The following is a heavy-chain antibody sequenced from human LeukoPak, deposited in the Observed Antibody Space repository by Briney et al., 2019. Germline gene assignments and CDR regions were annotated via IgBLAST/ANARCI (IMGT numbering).Heavy chain of an antibody. J-gene: IGHJ4*02. CDR3: ARDQGVLRFLEWLSGPGTTDY. Sequence: GGSLRLSCAVSGIIFSSYSMNWVRQAPGKGLEWVSYISSSGSTIYYADSVKGRFTISRDNAKNSLYLQMNSLRAEDTAVYYCARDQGVLRFLEWLSGPGTTDYWGQGTLVTVSS. V-gene: IGHV3-48*01. CDR1: GIIFSSYS. D-gene: IGHD3-3*01. CDR2: ISSSGSTI.